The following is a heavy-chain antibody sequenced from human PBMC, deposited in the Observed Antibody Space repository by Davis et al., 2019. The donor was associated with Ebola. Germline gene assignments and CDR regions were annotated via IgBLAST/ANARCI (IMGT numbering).Heavy chain of an antibody. J-gene: IGHJ5*02. CDR3: ARGIVVVVAATRGSWFDP. Sequence: GESLKISCAASGFTFSDHWMHWVRQAAGKGLVWVSRIKSDGRSISYADSVKGRFTISRDNAKNSLYLQMNSLRAEDTAVYYCARGIVVVVAATRGSWFDPWGQGTLVTVSS. V-gene: IGHV3-74*01. CDR1: GFTFSDHW. D-gene: IGHD2-15*01. CDR2: IKSDGRSI.